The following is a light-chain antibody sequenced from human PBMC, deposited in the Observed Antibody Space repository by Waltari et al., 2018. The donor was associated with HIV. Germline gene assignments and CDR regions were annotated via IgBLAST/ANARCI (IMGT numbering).Light chain of an antibody. CDR2: KVS. CDR1: HSVVSTDGNTY. J-gene: IGKJ2*02. CDR3: MQGTSWPCT. Sequence: EVVMTQSPLSLSVSLGQPASMSCASSHSVVSTDGNTYLNWFHQRPGQSPRRLIYKVSNRDSGVPDRFGGGGSDSNFTLQIRRVEPEDVGIYFCMQGTSWPCTFGQGTKLEIK. V-gene: IGKV2-30*01.